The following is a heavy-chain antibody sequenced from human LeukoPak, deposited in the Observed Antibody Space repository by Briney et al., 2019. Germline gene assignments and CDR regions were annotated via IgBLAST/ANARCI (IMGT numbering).Heavy chain of an antibody. J-gene: IGHJ4*02. CDR1: GFTFSSYA. V-gene: IGHV3-23*01. CDR3: AKPSIPLTYYYDSSGYYEGYYFDY. D-gene: IGHD3-22*01. CDR2: ISASGGST. Sequence: PGGSLRLSCAASGFTFSSYAISWVRQAPGKGLEWVSAISASGGSTYYADSVKGWFTISRDNSKNTLYLQMNSLRAEETAVYYCAKPSIPLTYYYDSSGYYEGYYFDYWGQGTLVTVSS.